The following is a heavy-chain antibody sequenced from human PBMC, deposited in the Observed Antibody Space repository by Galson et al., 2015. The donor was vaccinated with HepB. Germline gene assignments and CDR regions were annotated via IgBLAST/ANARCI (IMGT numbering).Heavy chain of an antibody. CDR3: ARDRDQLLFDY. V-gene: IGHV3-33*01. CDR1: GFTFSSYG. D-gene: IGHD2-2*01. J-gene: IGHJ4*02. CDR2: IWYDGSNK. Sequence: SLRLSCAASGFTFSSYGMHWVRQAPGKGLEWVAVIWYDGSNKYYADSVKGRFTISRDNSKNTLDLQMNSLRAEDTAVYYCARDRDQLLFDYWGQGTLVTVSS.